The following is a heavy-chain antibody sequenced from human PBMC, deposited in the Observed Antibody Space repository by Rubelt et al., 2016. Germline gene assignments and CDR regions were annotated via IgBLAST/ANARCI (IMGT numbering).Heavy chain of an antibody. CDR3: AKRSMALDN. D-gene: IGHD5-24*01. J-gene: IGHJ4*02. V-gene: IGHV3-9*01. Sequence: EVQLVESGGGLVQPGRSLRLSCAASGFIFDDYAMHWVRQAPGKGLEWVSGITWNGGNTGYADSVKGRFTVSRDNAKNSLYLQMNSLRVEDTALDYCAKRSMALDNWGQGTMVTVAS. CDR2: ITWNGGNT. CDR1: GFIFDDYA.